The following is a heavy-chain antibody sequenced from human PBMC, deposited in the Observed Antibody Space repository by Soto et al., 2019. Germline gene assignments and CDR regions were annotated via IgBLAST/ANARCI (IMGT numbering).Heavy chain of an antibody. CDR2: IYKSTTT. V-gene: IGHV4-30-4*01. J-gene: IGHJ5*01. Sequence: QVHLLESGPGLVKPSQTLSLTCSVSGDSISTVDYFWAWIRQPPGQALEYIGYIYKSTTTYYNPSFDSLVSISLDTSKSQFSLTVTSVTAADTAVYFCARGRYCLTGRCFPNWFDSWGQGTLVTVSS. D-gene: IGHD2-15*01. CDR1: GDSISTVDYF. CDR3: ARGRYCLTGRCFPNWFDS.